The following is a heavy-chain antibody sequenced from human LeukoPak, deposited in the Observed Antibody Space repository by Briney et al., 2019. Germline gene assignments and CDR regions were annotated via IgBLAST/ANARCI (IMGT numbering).Heavy chain of an antibody. CDR3: ARARAVAGTAPDY. V-gene: IGHV1-2*02. CDR2: INPNSGGT. Sequence: ASVKVSCKASGYTFTGYYMHWVRQAPGQGLEWMGWINPNSGGTNYAQKFQGRVTMTRDTSISTAYMELSRLRSDDTAVYYCARARAVAGTAPDYWGQGTLVTVSS. CDR1: GYTFTGYY. D-gene: IGHD6-19*01. J-gene: IGHJ4*02.